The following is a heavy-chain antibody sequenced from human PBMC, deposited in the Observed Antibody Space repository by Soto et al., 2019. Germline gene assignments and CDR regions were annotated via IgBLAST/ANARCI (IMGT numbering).Heavy chain of an antibody. D-gene: IGHD6-19*01. CDR3: ARDREQWLVGYYFDC. V-gene: IGHV3-33*01. CDR2: IWYDGSNI. CDR1: GFTFSRYG. J-gene: IGHJ4*02. Sequence: GGSLRLSCAASGFTFSRYGMNWVRPAPGRGLEWVAVIWYDGSNIYYADSVKGRFTISSENSKDTLDLQMNSLRAEATAVYYCARDREQWLVGYYFDCWRQLTLFTVSS.